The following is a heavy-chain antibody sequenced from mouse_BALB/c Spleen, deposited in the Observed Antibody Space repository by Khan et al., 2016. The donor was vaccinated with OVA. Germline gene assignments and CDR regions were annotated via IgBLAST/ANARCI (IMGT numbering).Heavy chain of an antibody. CDR3: ARRTTGYAMDY. D-gene: IGHD2-14*01. Sequence: QVQLKESGAELARPGASVKMSCKASGYTFPSNTMHWVKQRPGPGLEWIGYINPRSDYTIYNQKFKDKATLTADISSTTAYMQLSSLTSDDSAVYYCARRTTGYAMDYWGQGTSGTVSS. CDR2: INPRSDYT. V-gene: IGHV1-4*01. CDR1: GYTFPSNT. J-gene: IGHJ4*01.